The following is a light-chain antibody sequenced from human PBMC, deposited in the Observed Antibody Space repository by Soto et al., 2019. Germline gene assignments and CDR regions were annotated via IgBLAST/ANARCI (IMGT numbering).Light chain of an antibody. CDR1: SSDVGGYNY. J-gene: IGLJ2*01. CDR2: EVS. Sequence: ALTQPASVSGSPGQSITISCTGTSSDVGGYNYVSWYQQYPGKAPKLMIYEVSNRPSGVSNHFSASKSGNTASLTISGLQAEDEADYYCSSYTSSNTVIFGGGTKVTVL. CDR3: SSYTSSNTVI. V-gene: IGLV2-14*01.